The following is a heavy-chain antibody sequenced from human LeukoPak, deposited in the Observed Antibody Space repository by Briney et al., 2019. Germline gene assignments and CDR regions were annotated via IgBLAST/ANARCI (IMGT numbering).Heavy chain of an antibody. CDR1: GYSFTGYY. Sequence: ASVNVSCKASGYSFTGYYMHWVRQAPGQGLEWMGWINPKSGGTDSVQKFQGRVTMTRDTSISTAYMELSRLTSDDTAVYYCARAGGVGEQPEYFQHWAQGTLVTVSS. CDR2: INPKSGGT. J-gene: IGHJ1*01. CDR3: ARAGGVGEQPEYFQH. V-gene: IGHV1-2*02. D-gene: IGHD6-13*01.